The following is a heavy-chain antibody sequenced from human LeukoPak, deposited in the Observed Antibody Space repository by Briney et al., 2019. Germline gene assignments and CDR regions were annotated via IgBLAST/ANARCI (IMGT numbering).Heavy chain of an antibody. CDR1: EFTVSSNY. V-gene: IGHV3-66*01. CDR3: ARGSDGWFAFDC. CDR2: IYSTGGK. Sequence: GGSLRLSCAASEFTVSSNYMSWVRQAPGKGLEWVSIIYSTGGKYYADSVKGRFTISRDNSKDTLYLQMNSLRAEDTAVYYCARGSDGWFAFDCWGQGILVTVSS. J-gene: IGHJ4*02. D-gene: IGHD6-19*01.